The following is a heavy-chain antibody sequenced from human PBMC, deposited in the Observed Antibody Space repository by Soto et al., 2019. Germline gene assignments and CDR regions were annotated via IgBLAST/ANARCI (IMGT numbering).Heavy chain of an antibody. V-gene: IGHV3-9*01. CDR3: AKAGVPAAAGYFDL. CDR2: ISWNSGSI. D-gene: IGHD2-2*01. J-gene: IGHJ2*01. CDR1: GFTFDDYA. Sequence: DVQLVESGGGLVQPGRSLRLSCAASGFTFDDYAMHWVRQAPGKGLEWVSGISWNSGSIGYVDSVKGRFTISRDNAKNSLYLQMNSLRAEDTALYYCAKAGVPAAAGYFDLWGRGTLVTVSS.